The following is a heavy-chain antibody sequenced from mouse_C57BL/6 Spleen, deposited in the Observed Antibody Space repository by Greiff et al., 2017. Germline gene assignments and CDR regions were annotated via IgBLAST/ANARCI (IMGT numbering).Heavy chain of an antibody. V-gene: IGHV1-18*01. J-gene: IGHJ3*01. CDR2: INPNNGGT. CDR3: ARNPLDSSGPWFAY. CDR1: GYTFTDYN. D-gene: IGHD3-2*02. Sequence: VQLKQSGPELVKPGASVKIPCKASGYTFTDYNMDWVKQSHGKSLEWIGDINPNNGGTIYNQKFKGKATLTVDKSSSTAYMELRSLTSEDTAVYYCARNPLDSSGPWFAYWGQGTLVTVSA.